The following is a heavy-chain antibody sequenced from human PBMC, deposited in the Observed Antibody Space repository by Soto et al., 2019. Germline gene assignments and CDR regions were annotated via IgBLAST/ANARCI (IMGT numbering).Heavy chain of an antibody. J-gene: IGHJ6*02. Sequence: QVQLVQSGAEVKKPGSSVKVSCKGSGGTFSSYAISWVRQAPGQGLEWMGGIIPIFGTANYAQKFQGRVTITADESTSTAYMELSSLRSEDTAVYYCARERVMTTVTDYGMDVWGQGTTVTVSS. D-gene: IGHD4-17*01. CDR1: GGTFSSYA. V-gene: IGHV1-69*12. CDR3: ARERVMTTVTDYGMDV. CDR2: IIPIFGTA.